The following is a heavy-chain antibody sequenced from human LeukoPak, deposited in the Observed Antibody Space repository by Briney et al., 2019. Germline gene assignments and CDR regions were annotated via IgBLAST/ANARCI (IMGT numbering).Heavy chain of an antibody. CDR1: GFTFSDYY. CDR3: ARAPGATYYYYYGMDV. D-gene: IGHD3-10*01. CDR2: ISSSSGYT. V-gene: IGHV3-11*05. J-gene: IGHJ6*02. Sequence: GGSVRLSCAASGFTFSDYYMSWIRQAPGKGLEWVSYISSSSGYTNYADSVKGRFTISTDNAKNSLFLQMNSLRAEDTAVYYCARAPGATYYYYYGMDVWGQGT.